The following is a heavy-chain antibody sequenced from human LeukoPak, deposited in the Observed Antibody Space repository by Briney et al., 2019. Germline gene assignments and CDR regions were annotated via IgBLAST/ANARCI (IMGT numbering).Heavy chain of an antibody. Sequence: PGGSLRLSCAASGFTFSSYGMHWVRQAPGQGLEWMGRINPNSGGTNYAQKFQGRVTMTRDTSISTAYMELSRLRSDDTAVYYCATSGPITMVRGGRPDYWGQGTLVTVSS. CDR1: GFTFSSYG. CDR2: INPNSGGT. D-gene: IGHD3-10*01. CDR3: ATSGPITMVRGGRPDY. V-gene: IGHV1-2*06. J-gene: IGHJ4*02.